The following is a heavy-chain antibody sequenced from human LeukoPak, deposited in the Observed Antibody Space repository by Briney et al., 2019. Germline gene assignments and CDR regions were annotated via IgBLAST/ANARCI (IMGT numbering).Heavy chain of an antibody. Sequence: GGSLRLSCAVSGFTVSSNYMNWVRQAPGKGLEWVSVMYSGGSIYYADSVKGRFTISRDNSKNTLYLQMNNLRAEDTAVYFCERERADDSGIQWGQGTLVTVSS. CDR1: GFTVSSNY. V-gene: IGHV3-53*01. J-gene: IGHJ4*02. CDR2: MYSGGSI. D-gene: IGHD3-22*01. CDR3: ERERADDSGIQ.